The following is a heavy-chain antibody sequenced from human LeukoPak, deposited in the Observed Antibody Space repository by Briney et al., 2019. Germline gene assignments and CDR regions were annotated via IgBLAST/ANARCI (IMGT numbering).Heavy chain of an antibody. CDR1: GFTFSDYY. D-gene: IGHD2-2*01. CDR3: ARDIGVPAAIRRGGWFDP. V-gene: IGHV3-11*04. J-gene: IGHJ5*02. Sequence: PGGSLRLSCAASGFTFSDYYMSWIRQAPGKGLEWVSYISSSGSTISYADSLKSRFTISRDNAKNSLYLQMNSLGAEDTAVYYCARDIGVPAAIRRGGWFDPWGQGTLVTVSS. CDR2: ISSSGSTI.